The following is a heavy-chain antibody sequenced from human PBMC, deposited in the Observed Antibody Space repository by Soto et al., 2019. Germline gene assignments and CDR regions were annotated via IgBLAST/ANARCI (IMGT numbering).Heavy chain of an antibody. D-gene: IGHD2-21*01. Sequence: GSLRLSCAASGFPFSRYIMHWVRQAPGQGLEWIATISSTSTNIYYADSVKGRITISRDNPKNSLSLQMDSLRREDTAVYYCARGIASSSLVTCDAWGQGTMVSVS. CDR3: ARGIASSSLVTCDA. V-gene: IGHV3-21*01. CDR1: GFPFSRYI. J-gene: IGHJ3*01. CDR2: ISSTSTNI.